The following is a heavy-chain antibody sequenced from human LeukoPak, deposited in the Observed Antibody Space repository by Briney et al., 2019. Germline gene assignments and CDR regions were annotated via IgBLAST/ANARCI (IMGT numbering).Heavy chain of an antibody. CDR3: ARGGTGDGNYFDY. J-gene: IGHJ4*02. V-gene: IGHV3-23*01. CDR1: GFTFSSYA. CDR2: ISGSGGST. Sequence: GGSLRLSCAASGFTFSSYAMSWVRQAPGKGLEWVSAISGSGGSTYYADSVRGRFTVSRDNAKNSLFLQMNGLRAEDTALYYCARGGTGDGNYFDYWGQGTLVTASS. D-gene: IGHD7-27*01.